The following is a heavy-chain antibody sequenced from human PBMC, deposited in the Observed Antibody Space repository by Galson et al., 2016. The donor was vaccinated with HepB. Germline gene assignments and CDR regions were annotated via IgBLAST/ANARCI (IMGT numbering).Heavy chain of an antibody. CDR3: AKDRGWFDP. Sequence: SLRLSCAASGFTFSSYGMHWVRQAPGKGLEWVAVISFDGSNKYYADSVKGRFTISRDNSKNTLCLQMNSLRAEDTAVYYCAKDRGWFDPRGHGTLVTVSS. D-gene: IGHD3-10*01. V-gene: IGHV3-30*18. CDR2: ISFDGSNK. J-gene: IGHJ5*02. CDR1: GFTFSSYG.